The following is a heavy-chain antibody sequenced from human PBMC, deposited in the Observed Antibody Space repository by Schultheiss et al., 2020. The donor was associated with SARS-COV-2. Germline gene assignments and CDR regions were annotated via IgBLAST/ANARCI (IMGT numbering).Heavy chain of an antibody. Sequence: GGSLRLSCAASGFTFSDYYMSWIRQAPGKGLEWVSAISGSGGSTYYADSVKGRFTISRDNSKNTLYLQMNSLRAEDTAVYYCARDKGVSSGYYYPENYYYYGMDVWGQGTTVTVSS. CDR3: ARDKGVSSGYYYPENYYYYGMDV. CDR1: GFTFSDYY. V-gene: IGHV3-23*01. D-gene: IGHD3-22*01. J-gene: IGHJ6*02. CDR2: ISGSGGST.